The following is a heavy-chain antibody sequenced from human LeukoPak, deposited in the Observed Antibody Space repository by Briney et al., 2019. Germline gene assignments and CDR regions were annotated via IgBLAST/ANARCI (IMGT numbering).Heavy chain of an antibody. Sequence: GASVKVSCKASGYTFTSYGISWVRQAPGQGLEWMGWISAYNGNTNYAQKLQGRVTMTTDTSTSTAYMELRSLRSDDTAVYYCARGLSSYYDYVWGSFSPRPNWFDPWGQGTLVTVSS. CDR3: ARGLSSYYDYVWGSFSPRPNWFDP. J-gene: IGHJ5*02. CDR2: ISAYNGNT. D-gene: IGHD3-16*01. CDR1: GYTFTSYG. V-gene: IGHV1-18*01.